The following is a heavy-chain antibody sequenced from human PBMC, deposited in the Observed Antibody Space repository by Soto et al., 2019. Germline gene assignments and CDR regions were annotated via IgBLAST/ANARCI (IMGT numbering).Heavy chain of an antibody. J-gene: IGHJ4*02. CDR3: ARTYYDILTGYYSDY. CDR2: INHSGST. D-gene: IGHD3-9*01. Sequence: SETLSLTCAVYGGSFSGYYWSWIRQPPGKGLEWIGEINHSGSTNYNPSLKSRVTISVDTSKNQFSLKLSSVTAADTALYYCARTYYDILTGYYSDYWGQGTLVTVSS. V-gene: IGHV4-34*01. CDR1: GGSFSGYY.